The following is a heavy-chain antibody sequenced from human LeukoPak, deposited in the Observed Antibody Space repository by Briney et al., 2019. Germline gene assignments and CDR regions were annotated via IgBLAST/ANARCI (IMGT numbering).Heavy chain of an antibody. CDR1: GFTFSSYA. CDR3: ARCRWVQLKCDY. CDR2: ISGSGGST. V-gene: IGHV3-23*01. J-gene: IGHJ4*02. Sequence: GGSLRLSCAASGFTFSSYAMSWVRQAPGKGLEWVSAISGSGGSTYYADSVKGRFTISRDNSKNTLYLQMNSLRAEDTAVYYCARCRWVQLKCDYWGQGTLVTVSS. D-gene: IGHD5-24*01.